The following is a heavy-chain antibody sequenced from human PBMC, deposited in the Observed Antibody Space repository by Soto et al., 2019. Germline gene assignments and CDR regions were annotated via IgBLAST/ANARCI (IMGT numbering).Heavy chain of an antibody. CDR3: ARRQLGPSRGFGMKGAYDL. D-gene: IGHD3-10*01. Sequence: PGGSLRHSWAASGLTFSNDWMSWVRQATGKGLEWVANIKQDGSEKYYVDSVKGRFSISRDDAKNSLFLQMNSLRVEDTAVYFCARRQLGPSRGFGMKGAYDLWGLGTMVTVSS. CDR1: GLTFSNDW. J-gene: IGHJ3*01. V-gene: IGHV3-7*01. CDR2: IKQDGSEK.